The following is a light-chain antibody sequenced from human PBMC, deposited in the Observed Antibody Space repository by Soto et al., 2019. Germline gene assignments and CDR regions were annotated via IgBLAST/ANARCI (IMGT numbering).Light chain of an antibody. CDR3: TSYTSSSTNYV. J-gene: IGLJ1*01. CDR1: SSDIGGYDY. Sequence: QSALTQPASVSGSPGQSITISCTGTSSDIGGYDYVSWYQQHPGQAPKLMIYEYSNRPPWVSNRFSGSKSGNTASLTISGLQAEYDADYYCTSYTSSSTNYVFGTGTKLTVL. CDR2: EYS. V-gene: IGLV2-14*01.